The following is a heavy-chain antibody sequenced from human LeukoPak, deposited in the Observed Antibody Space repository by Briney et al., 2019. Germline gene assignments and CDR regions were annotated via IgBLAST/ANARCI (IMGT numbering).Heavy chain of an antibody. CDR1: GFTFSSYG. D-gene: IGHD3-10*01. J-gene: IGHJ4*02. Sequence: PGGSLRLSCAASGFTFSSYGMHWVRQAPGKGLEWVAVISYDGSNKYYADSVKGRFTTSRDNSKNTLYLQMNSLRAEDTAVYYCAKEGGSGSYYNPLDYWGQGTLVTVSS. V-gene: IGHV3-30*18. CDR2: ISYDGSNK. CDR3: AKEGGSGSYYNPLDY.